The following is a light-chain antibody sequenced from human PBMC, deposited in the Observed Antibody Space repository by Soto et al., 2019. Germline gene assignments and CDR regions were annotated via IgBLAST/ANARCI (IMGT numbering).Light chain of an antibody. J-gene: IGLJ1*01. CDR1: STNIGNYY. CDR2: END. V-gene: IGLV1-51*02. CDR3: GTWDSSLSTFV. Sequence: QSVLTQPPSVSAAPGQKVTLSCSGESTNIGNYYVSCHQQLPGTAPKLLIYENDKRPSGIPDRFSGSKSGTSATLGITVLQTGDEADYYCGTWDSSLSTFVFGTGTKVTVL.